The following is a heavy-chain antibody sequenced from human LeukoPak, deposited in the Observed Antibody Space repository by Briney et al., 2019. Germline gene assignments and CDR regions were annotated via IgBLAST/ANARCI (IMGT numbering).Heavy chain of an antibody. CDR2: INPNSGGT. J-gene: IGHJ4*02. CDR1: GYTFTGYY. CDR3: ARDIGGHYYDSSGYYRGPRGY. Sequence: GASVKVSCKASGYTFTGYYMHWVRQAPGQGLEWMGWINPNSGGTNYAQKFQGRVTMTRDTSISTAYMELSRLRSDDTAVYYCARDIGGHYYDSSGYYRGPRGYWGQGTLVTVSS. D-gene: IGHD3-22*01. V-gene: IGHV1-2*02.